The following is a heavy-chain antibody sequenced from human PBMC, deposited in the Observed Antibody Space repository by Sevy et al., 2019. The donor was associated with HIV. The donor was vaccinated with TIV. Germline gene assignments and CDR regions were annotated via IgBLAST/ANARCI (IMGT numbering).Heavy chain of an antibody. J-gene: IGHJ3*02. CDR3: VRGGHLPLDAFDI. D-gene: IGHD2-15*01. CDR2: IFPGNSDA. Sequence: GESLKISCETSGYWFTSHWIVWVRRMPGKGLEWVGIIFPGNSDARYAPSFQGQVTISVDKSISAAYLQWSSLKASDTAIYYCVRGGHLPLDAFDIWGQGTMVTVSS. V-gene: IGHV5-51*01. CDR1: GYWFTSHW.